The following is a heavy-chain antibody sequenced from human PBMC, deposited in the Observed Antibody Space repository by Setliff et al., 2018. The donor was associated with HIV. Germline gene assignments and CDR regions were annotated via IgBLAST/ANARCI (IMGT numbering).Heavy chain of an antibody. Sequence: SETLSLTCTVSGDSFNNYYCSWIRQLPGKGLEWIAYMSYSGGANYNPSLKSRVTISADTSKGQFSLRLSSVTAADTAAYYCARLPRIALSGTFGWFDPWGQGTLVTVSS. J-gene: IGHJ5*02. V-gene: IGHV4-59*08. D-gene: IGHD6-19*01. CDR1: GDSFNNYY. CDR2: MSYSGGA. CDR3: ARLPRIALSGTFGWFDP.